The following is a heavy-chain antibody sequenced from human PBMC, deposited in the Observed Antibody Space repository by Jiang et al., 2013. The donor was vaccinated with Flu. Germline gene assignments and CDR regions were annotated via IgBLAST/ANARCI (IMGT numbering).Heavy chain of an antibody. CDR3: SRGGKVLTGSPLSDNSGMDV. D-gene: IGHD3-9*01. CDR2: ISYSGTV. CDR1: GGSISNYH. V-gene: IGHV4-34*01. J-gene: IGHJ6*02. Sequence: GSGLVKPSETLSLTCAVYGGSISNYHWNWIRQSPGKGLEWIGEISYSGTVYYNPSLVGRVTISTDTSQNRVSLKVSSVTAADTALYFCSRGGKVLTGSPLSDNSGMDVWGQGTTVAVSS.